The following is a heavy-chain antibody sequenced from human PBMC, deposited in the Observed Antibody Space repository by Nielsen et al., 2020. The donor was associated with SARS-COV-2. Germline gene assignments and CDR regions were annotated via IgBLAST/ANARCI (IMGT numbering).Heavy chain of an antibody. Sequence: GESLKISCAASGFTFSSYGMHWVRQAPGKGLEWVAVIWYDGSNKYYADSVKGRFTISRDNSKNTLYLQMNSLRAEDTAVYYCARDDKGVWGSYRYTGFDYWGQGTLVTVSS. D-gene: IGHD3-16*02. CDR3: ARDDKGVWGSYRYTGFDY. CDR1: GFTFSSYG. V-gene: IGHV3-33*01. CDR2: IWYDGSNK. J-gene: IGHJ4*02.